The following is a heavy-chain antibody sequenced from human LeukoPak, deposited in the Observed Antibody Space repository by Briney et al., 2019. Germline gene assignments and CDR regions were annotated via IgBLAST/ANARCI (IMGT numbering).Heavy chain of an antibody. CDR3: ARGSGIAAAGTVLADY. Sequence: GGSLRLSCAASGFTFSSYSINWVRQAPGKGLEWVSSISSSSSYIYYADSVKGRFTISRDNAKNSLYLQMNSLRAEDTAVYYCARGSGIAAAGTVLADYWGQGTLVTVSS. D-gene: IGHD6-13*01. CDR2: ISSSSSYI. J-gene: IGHJ4*02. V-gene: IGHV3-21*01. CDR1: GFTFSSYS.